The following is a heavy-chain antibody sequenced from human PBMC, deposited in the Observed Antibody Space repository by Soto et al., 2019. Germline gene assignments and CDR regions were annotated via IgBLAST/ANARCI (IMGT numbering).Heavy chain of an antibody. D-gene: IGHD2-2*01. V-gene: IGHV4-4*02. CDR1: GGSISSSNW. Sequence: QVQLQESGPGLVKPSGTLSLTCAVSGGSISSSNWWTWVRQPPGKGLEWIGEIYHSGSTSYNPSLKSRVTMAIDKSESQFSLKLTSVTAADTAVYYCARDRNTYHDFDYWGQGILVTVSS. J-gene: IGHJ4*02. CDR2: IYHSGST. CDR3: ARDRNTYHDFDY.